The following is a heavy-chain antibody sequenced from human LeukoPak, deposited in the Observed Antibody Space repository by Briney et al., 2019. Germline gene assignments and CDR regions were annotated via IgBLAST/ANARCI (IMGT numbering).Heavy chain of an antibody. CDR3: ARAGPYGDYWY. CDR1: GFTFSNYW. J-gene: IGHJ4*02. Sequence: TGGSLRLSCAASGFTFSNYWMYWVRQPPGKGLVWVSRINTDGSSTSYADSVKGRFTISRDNAKNTLYLQMNSLRAEDTAVYYCARAGPYGDYWYWGQGTLVTVSS. V-gene: IGHV3-74*01. CDR2: INTDGSST. D-gene: IGHD4-17*01.